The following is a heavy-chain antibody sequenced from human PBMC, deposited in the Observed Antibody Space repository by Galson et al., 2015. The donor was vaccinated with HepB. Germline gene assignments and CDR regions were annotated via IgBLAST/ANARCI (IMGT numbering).Heavy chain of an antibody. CDR3: ARSSSGPLDYYGMDV. Sequence: QSGAEVKKPGESLKISCKGSGYNFSGYWIGWVRQMPGKGLEWMGTIFPGDSHTRYSPSFQGQVTISADKSTAYPQWSSLKASDTAMYYCARSSSGPLDYYGMDVWGQGTTVTVSS. D-gene: IGHD3-22*01. J-gene: IGHJ6*02. CDR2: IFPGDSHT. V-gene: IGHV5-51*03. CDR1: GYNFSGYW.